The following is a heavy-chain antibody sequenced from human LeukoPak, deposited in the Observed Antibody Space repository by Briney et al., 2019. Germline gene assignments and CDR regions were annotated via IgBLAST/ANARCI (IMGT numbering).Heavy chain of an antibody. J-gene: IGHJ4*02. D-gene: IGHD6-19*01. Sequence: GGSLRLSCAASGFTFSIYAMSSVRQAPGKGLECVSGISVIVGTTYYADSVKGRFTISRDNAKNTLYLQMNSLRAEATAVYYCAKRGLNPNPKQWVVRNRGSYYFDYWGQGTLVTVSS. V-gene: IGHV3-23*01. CDR2: ISVIVGTT. CDR3: AKRGLNPNPKQWVVRNRGSYYFDY. CDR1: GFTFSIYA.